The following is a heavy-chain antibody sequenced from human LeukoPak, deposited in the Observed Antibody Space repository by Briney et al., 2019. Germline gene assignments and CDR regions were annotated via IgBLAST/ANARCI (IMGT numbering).Heavy chain of an antibody. CDR3: ARYSSGWNNWFDP. D-gene: IGHD6-19*01. J-gene: IGHJ5*02. V-gene: IGHV4-59*10. Sequence: PLETLSLTCAVYGGSFSGYYWSWIRQPAGKGLEWIGRIYTSGSTNYNPSPKSRVTMSVDTSKNQFSLKLSSVTAADTAVYYCARYSSGWNNWFDPWGQGTLVTVSS. CDR1: GGSFSGYY. CDR2: IYTSGST.